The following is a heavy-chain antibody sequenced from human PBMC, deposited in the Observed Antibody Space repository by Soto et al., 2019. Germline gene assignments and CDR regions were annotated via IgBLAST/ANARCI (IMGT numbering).Heavy chain of an antibody. CDR1: GGTFSSYA. CDR2: IIPIFGTA. V-gene: IGHV1-69*05. Sequence: QVQLVQSGAEVKKPGSSVKVSCKASGGTFSSYAISWVRQAPGQGLEWMGGIIPIFGTANYAQKFQGRVTITXXEXTXTADMELSSLRSEDTAVYYCARATSSGGLPAVAFDPWGQGTLVTVSS. D-gene: IGHD2-15*01. CDR3: ARATSSGGLPAVAFDP. J-gene: IGHJ5*02.